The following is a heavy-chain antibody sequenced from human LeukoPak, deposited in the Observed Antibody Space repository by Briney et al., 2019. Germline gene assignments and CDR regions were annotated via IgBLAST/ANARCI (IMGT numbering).Heavy chain of an antibody. Sequence: PGGSLRLSCAASGFTFSSYWMHWVRQAPGKGLEWVSAISGSGGSTYYADSVKGRFTISRDNSKSTLYLQMNSLRAEDTAVYYCAKEKRVSTRGTTPRFDYWGQGTLVTVSS. CDR1: GFTFSSYW. J-gene: IGHJ4*02. D-gene: IGHD1-1*01. V-gene: IGHV3-23*01. CDR2: ISGSGGST. CDR3: AKEKRVSTRGTTPRFDY.